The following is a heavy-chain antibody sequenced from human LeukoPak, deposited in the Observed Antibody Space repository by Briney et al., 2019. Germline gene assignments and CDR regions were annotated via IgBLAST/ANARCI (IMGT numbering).Heavy chain of an antibody. CDR1: GFTVSSNY. V-gene: IGHV3-66*04. CDR3: ARLVVTATHFDS. CDR2: IYSGGNT. J-gene: IGHJ4*02. Sequence: GGSLRLSCAASGFTVSSNYMSWVRQAPGKGLEWVSIIYSGGNTYYADSVEGRFTISRDNSKNTLFLHMNSLRAEDTAVYYCARLVVTATHFDSWGQGTLVTVSS. D-gene: IGHD2-21*02.